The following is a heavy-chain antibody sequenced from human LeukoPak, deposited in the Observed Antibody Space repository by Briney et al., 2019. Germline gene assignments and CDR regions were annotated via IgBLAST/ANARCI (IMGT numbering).Heavy chain of an antibody. J-gene: IGHJ6*03. Sequence: GGSLRLSCAASGFTFSNAWMSWVRQAPGKGLEWVGRIKSKTDGGTTDYAAPVKGRFTISRDDSKNTLYLQMNSLKTEDTAVYYCTSPNYYGSGSYYTYMDVWGKGTTVTISS. V-gene: IGHV3-15*01. D-gene: IGHD3-10*01. CDR3: TSPNYYGSGSYYTYMDV. CDR2: IKSKTDGGTT. CDR1: GFTFSNAW.